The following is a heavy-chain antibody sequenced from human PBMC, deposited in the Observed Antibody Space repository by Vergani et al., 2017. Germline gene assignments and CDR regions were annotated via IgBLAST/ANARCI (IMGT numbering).Heavy chain of an antibody. Sequence: QVQLQESGPGLVKPSETLSLTCTVSGGSISSYYWSWIRQPPGKGLEWIGYIYYSGSTNYNPSLKSRVPISVDTAKNQFSLKLSSVTAADTAVYYCARDVAGRYYYYGMDVWGQGTTVTVSS. D-gene: IGHD6-19*01. CDR2: IYYSGST. CDR3: ARDVAGRYYYYGMDV. CDR1: GGSISSYY. V-gene: IGHV4-59*01. J-gene: IGHJ6*02.